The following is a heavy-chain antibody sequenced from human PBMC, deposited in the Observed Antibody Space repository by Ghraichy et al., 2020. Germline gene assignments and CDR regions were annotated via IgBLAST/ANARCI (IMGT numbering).Heavy chain of an antibody. CDR3: TRAPRHVTIFEVVVSYGSFDS. V-gene: IGHV4-34*01. J-gene: IGHJ5*01. CDR2: TNHSGIT. Sequence: SETLSLTCAVYGGGSFMGYYWSWIRQSPEKGLEWIGETNHSGITKFNPSLSSRVTISVDTSKNQFSLNLRSVTAADTAVYYCTRAPRHVTIFEVVVSYGSFDSWSQGTPVTVS. D-gene: IGHD3-3*01. CDR1: GGGSFMGYY.